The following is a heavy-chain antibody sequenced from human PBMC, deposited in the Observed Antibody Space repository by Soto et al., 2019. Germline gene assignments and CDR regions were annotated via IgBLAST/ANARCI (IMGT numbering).Heavy chain of an antibody. V-gene: IGHV3-30*18. J-gene: IGHJ4*02. Sequence: PGGSLRLSCAASGFTFSSYGMHWVRQAPGKGLEWVAVISYDGSNKYYADSVKGRFTISRDNSKNTLYLQMNSLRAADTAVYYCAKDGTAARPGSYFDYWGQGTLVTVSS. D-gene: IGHD6-6*01. CDR3: AKDGTAARPGSYFDY. CDR1: GFTFSSYG. CDR2: ISYDGSNK.